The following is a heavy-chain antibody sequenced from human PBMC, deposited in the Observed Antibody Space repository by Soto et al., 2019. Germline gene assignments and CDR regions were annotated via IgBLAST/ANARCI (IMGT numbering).Heavy chain of an antibody. V-gene: IGHV1-18*01. CDR3: ARIDEGTYDFWSGYFLMDV. Sequence: ASVKVSCKASGYTFTSYGISWVRQAPGQGLEWMGWISAYNGNTNYAQKLQGRVTMTTDTSTSTAYMELRSLRSDDTAVYYCARIDEGTYDFWSGYFLMDVWGKGTTVTVSS. CDR2: ISAYNGNT. D-gene: IGHD3-3*01. CDR1: GYTFTSYG. J-gene: IGHJ6*04.